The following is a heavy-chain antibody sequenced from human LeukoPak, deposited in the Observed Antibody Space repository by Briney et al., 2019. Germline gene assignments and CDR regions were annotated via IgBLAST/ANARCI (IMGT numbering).Heavy chain of an antibody. Sequence: GRSLRLSCAASGFTFRSYWMHWVRQVPGKGPVWVARINPGGSSITYADSVKGRFTISRDNAKNTLYLQMDSLRAEDTGVYYCARSNQADDYWGQGTLVTVSS. CDR3: ARSNQADDY. D-gene: IGHD1-14*01. CDR1: GFTFRSYW. J-gene: IGHJ4*02. V-gene: IGHV3-74*01. CDR2: INPGGSSI.